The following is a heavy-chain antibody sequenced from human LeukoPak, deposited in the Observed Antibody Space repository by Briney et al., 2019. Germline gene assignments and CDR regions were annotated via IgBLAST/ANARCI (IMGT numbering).Heavy chain of an antibody. V-gene: IGHV4-59*06. D-gene: IGHD5-24*01. CDR2: IYYSGST. CDR1: GDSIRSYY. CDR3: ARSPGGWLQPVVSQNWFDP. Sequence: PSETLSLTCTVSGDSIRSYYWSWIRQPPGKGLEWIGYIYYSGSTYYNPSLKSRVTISVDTSKNQFSLKLSSVTAADTAVYYCARSPGGWLQPVVSQNWFDPWGQGTLVTVSS. J-gene: IGHJ5*02.